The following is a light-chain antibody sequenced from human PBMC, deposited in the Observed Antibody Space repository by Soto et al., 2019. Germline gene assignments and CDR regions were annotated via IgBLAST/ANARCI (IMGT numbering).Light chain of an antibody. CDR2: GAS. CDR3: QHYNSWSPYS. V-gene: IGKV3-15*01. J-gene: IGKJ2*03. Sequence: ETVMTQSPDTLSVSPGESATLSCRASQGVSTNFAWFHQKPGQTPRLLLYGASKRATGIPARFSGSGSARHFSLTISSLQADDFGVYYCQHYNSWSPYSFGEGTKVEIK. CDR1: QGVSTN.